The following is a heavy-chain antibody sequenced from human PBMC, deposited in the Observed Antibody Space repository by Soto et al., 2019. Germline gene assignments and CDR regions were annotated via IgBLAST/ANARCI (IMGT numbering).Heavy chain of an antibody. CDR3: ARDRADIVVVPAAMTSDWFDP. V-gene: IGHV1-46*01. Sequence: ASVKVSCKASGYTFTSYYMHWVRQAPGQGLEWMGIINPSGGSTSYAQKFQGRVTMTRDTSTSTVYMELRSLRSDDTAVYYCARDRADIVVVPAAMTSDWFDPWGQGTLVTVLL. J-gene: IGHJ5*02. CDR1: GYTFTSYY. D-gene: IGHD2-2*01. CDR2: INPSGGST.